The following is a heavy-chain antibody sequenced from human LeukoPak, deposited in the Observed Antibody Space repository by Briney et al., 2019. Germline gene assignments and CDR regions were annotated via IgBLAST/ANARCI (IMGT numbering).Heavy chain of an antibody. J-gene: IGHJ5*02. D-gene: IGHD6-19*01. Sequence: PSETLSLTCTVSGGSISSYYWSWIRQPPGKGLEWIGDIYDSGSTNYNPSLKSRVSISVVTSNNQFSLKLNSVTAADTAMYYCARTDLAVAYSPGFDPWGQGTLVTVSS. CDR1: GGSISSYY. CDR3: ARTDLAVAYSPGFDP. CDR2: IYDSGST. V-gene: IGHV4-59*08.